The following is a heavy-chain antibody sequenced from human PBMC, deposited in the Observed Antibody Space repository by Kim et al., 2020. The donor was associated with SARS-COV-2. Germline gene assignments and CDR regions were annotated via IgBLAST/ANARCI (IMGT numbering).Heavy chain of an antibody. CDR1: GGSISPYY. CDR2: VYYRGST. V-gene: IGHV4-59*01. CDR3: ARGPDYDILTGHPHYFDS. J-gene: IGHJ4*02. Sequence: SETLSLTCTVSGGSISPYYCAWIRHPPGRGLEWIGYVYYRGSTNYNPSFKSRVTMSVGTSQNQFSLKLSSVTAADTAVYYCARGPDYDILTGHPHYFDSWGQGALVTVSS. D-gene: IGHD3-9*01.